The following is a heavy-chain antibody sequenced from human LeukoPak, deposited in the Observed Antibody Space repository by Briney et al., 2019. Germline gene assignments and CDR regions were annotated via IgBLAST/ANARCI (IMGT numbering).Heavy chain of an antibody. CDR1: GFTFSSYA. Sequence: PGGSLRLSCAASGFTFSSYAMHWVRQAPGKGLEWVAVISYDGSNKYYADSVKGRFTISRDNSKNTLYLQMNSLRAEDTAVYYCARDPVPGIAAAGRVWYYFDYWGQGTLVTVSS. J-gene: IGHJ4*02. V-gene: IGHV3-30*04. D-gene: IGHD6-13*01. CDR2: ISYDGSNK. CDR3: ARDPVPGIAAAGRVWYYFDY.